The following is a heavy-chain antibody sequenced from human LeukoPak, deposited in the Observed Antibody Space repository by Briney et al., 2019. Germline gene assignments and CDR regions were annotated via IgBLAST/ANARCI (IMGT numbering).Heavy chain of an antibody. V-gene: IGHV3-21*01. D-gene: IGHD3-10*01. CDR3: ASDRVGPGYGSRQI. Sequence: GGSLRLSCAASGFTFSSYSMNWVRQAPGKGLEWVSSISSSSSYINYADSVKGRFTISRDNAKNSLYLQINSLRAEDTAVYYCASDRVGPGYGSRQIWGQGTLVTVSS. J-gene: IGHJ4*02. CDR1: GFTFSSYS. CDR2: ISSSSSYI.